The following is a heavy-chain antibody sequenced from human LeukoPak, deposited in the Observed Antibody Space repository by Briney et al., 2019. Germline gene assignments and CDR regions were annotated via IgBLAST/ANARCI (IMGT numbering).Heavy chain of an antibody. CDR3: AKATDFYDSSGYYLGYGFDY. CDR1: GFTFDDYA. D-gene: IGHD3-22*01. J-gene: IGHJ4*02. V-gene: IGHV3-9*01. CDR2: ISWSSGSI. Sequence: GGSLRLSCAASGFTFDDYAMHWVRQAPGRGLEWVSGISWSSGSIDYADSVKGRFTISRDNAKNSLYLQMNSLRAEDTALYYCAKATDFYDSSGYYLGYGFDYWGQGTLVTVSS.